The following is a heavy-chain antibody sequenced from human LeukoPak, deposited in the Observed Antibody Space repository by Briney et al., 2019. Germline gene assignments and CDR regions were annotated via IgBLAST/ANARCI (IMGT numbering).Heavy chain of an antibody. CDR2: INHSGST. J-gene: IGHJ6*03. V-gene: IGHV4-34*01. Sequence: SSETLSLTCAAYGGSFSGYYWSWIRQPPGKGLGWVGEINHSGSTNYNPSLKSRVTISVDTSKTQFSLKLSSVTAADTAVYYCARKYSSSSYYYYYYMDVWGKGTTVTVSS. D-gene: IGHD6-6*01. CDR1: GGSFSGYY. CDR3: ARKYSSSSYYYYYYMDV.